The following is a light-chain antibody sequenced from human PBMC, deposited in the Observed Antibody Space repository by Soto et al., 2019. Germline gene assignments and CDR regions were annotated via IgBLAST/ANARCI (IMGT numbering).Light chain of an antibody. CDR1: QNLGSGY. CDR2: AAS. V-gene: IGKV3-20*01. J-gene: IGKJ4*01. Sequence: EIVLTQSPGTLSLSPGDRATLSCRASQNLGSGYLAWYQQKPGQAPRILIYAASTRATGIPDRFSGSGSGTDYSLTISSLQSEDFAVYYCQQYNSWPLTFGGGTKVDIK. CDR3: QQYNSWPLT.